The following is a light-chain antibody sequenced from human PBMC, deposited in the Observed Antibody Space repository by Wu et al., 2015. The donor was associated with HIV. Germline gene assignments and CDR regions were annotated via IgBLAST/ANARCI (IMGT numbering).Light chain of an antibody. J-gene: IGKJ3*01. Sequence: DIQLTQSPSSLSASVGDRVSITCRASQRISRYLNWYQHKPGKAPKLLIYDASSSQSGVPSRFSGSGFGTEFTLSISSLQPEDFATYYCQQSYNSPFDFGPGTKVDIK. CDR2: DAS. CDR1: QRISRY. CDR3: QQSYNSPFD. V-gene: IGKV1-39*01.